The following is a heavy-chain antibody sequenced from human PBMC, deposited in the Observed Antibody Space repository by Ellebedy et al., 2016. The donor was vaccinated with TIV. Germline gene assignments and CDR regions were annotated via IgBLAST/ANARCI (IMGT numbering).Heavy chain of an antibody. V-gene: IGHV3-23*01. CDR3: TKGGGDYYWAPRDY. CDR1: GFTFSSYA. Sequence: GESLKISCVASGFTFSSYAMAWVRQVPGQRLEWVSAIWGSGARTYYADSVKGRFTISRDYSRNTLFLQMNSLRVEDTALYYCTKGGGDYYWAPRDYWGQGTLATVSS. J-gene: IGHJ4*02. CDR2: IWGSGART. D-gene: IGHD2-21*01.